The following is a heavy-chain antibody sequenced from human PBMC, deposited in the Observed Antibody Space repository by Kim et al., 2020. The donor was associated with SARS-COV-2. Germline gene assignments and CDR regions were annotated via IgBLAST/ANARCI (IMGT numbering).Heavy chain of an antibody. J-gene: IGHJ1*01. Sequence: GGSLRLSCAASGFSFSDFVMHWVRQAPGKGLEWVAVVSSDGTSKYHADSVKGRFTISRDNSNSTLHLQMKSLRPDDTAVYYCARDVSLSGSGYYQRFQHWGQGTLLPVPS. V-gene: IGHV3-30-3*01. CDR2: VSSDGTSK. CDR3: ARDVSLSGSGYYQRFQH. CDR1: GFSFSDFV. D-gene: IGHD3-22*01.